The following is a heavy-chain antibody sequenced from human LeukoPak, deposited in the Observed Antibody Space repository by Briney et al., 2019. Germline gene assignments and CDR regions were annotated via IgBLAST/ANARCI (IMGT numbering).Heavy chain of an antibody. CDR3: ARVLRAASWRSYDY. CDR1: GGSISSRNW. Sequence: SETLSLTCAVSGGSISSRNWWSWVRQPPGKGLEWIGEIYHSGSINYNPSLKSRVTISVDKSKNQLSLRLTSVTAADTAVYYCARVLRAASWRSYDYWGQGSLVTVFS. CDR2: IYHSGSI. J-gene: IGHJ4*02. D-gene: IGHD5-18*01. V-gene: IGHV4-4*02.